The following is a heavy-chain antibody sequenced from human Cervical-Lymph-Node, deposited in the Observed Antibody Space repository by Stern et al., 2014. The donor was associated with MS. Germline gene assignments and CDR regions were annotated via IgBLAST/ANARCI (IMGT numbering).Heavy chain of an antibody. CDR3: ARQMTHGPCDL. CDR2: ISYDAKTQ. CDR1: TFTFSAFA. Sequence: MQLVESGGTLVPPGRSLRLSCAASTFTFSAFAMHWIRQAPGKGLEWVAVISYDAKTQFYVDSVKGRFTVSRDNSKNTLSLQMNNLRPEDTAVYYCARQMTHGPCDLWGRGTLVTVS. D-gene: IGHD2-21*02. J-gene: IGHJ2*01. V-gene: IGHV3-30*04.